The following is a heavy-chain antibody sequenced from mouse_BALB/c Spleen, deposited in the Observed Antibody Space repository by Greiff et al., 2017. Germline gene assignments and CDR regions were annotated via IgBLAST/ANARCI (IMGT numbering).Heavy chain of an antibody. J-gene: IGHJ3*01. V-gene: IGHV1-39*01. Sequence: EVQLQQSGPELEKPGASVKISCKASGYSFTGYNMNWVKQSNGKSLEWIGNIDPYYGGTSYNQKFKGKATLTVDKSSNTAYLQLSSLTSEDTAVYYCNAWGRAWFAYWGQGTLVTVSA. D-gene: IGHD6-5*01. CDR2: IDPYYGGT. CDR3: NAWGRAWFAY. CDR1: GYSFTGYN.